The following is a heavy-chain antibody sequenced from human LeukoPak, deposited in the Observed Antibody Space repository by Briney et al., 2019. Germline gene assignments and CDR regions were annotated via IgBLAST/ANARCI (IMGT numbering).Heavy chain of an antibody. CDR1: GFTFSRYA. Sequence: GGSLRLSCAASGFTFSRYAMSWVRQAPGKGLEWVSAISGSGGTTYYADSVKGRFTISRDNAKNPLHLQMNSLRAEDAAVYYCARASGDIVETATMGSYWGQGTLVTVSS. J-gene: IGHJ4*02. V-gene: IGHV3-23*01. D-gene: IGHD5-18*01. CDR3: ARASGDIVETATMGSY. CDR2: ISGSGGTT.